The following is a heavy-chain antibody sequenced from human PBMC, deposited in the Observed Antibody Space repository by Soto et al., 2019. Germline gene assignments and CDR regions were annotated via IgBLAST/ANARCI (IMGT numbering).Heavy chain of an antibody. J-gene: IGHJ3*02. CDR3: AKVLPAAGIEGGGDAFDI. V-gene: IGHV3-30*18. CDR1: GFTFRSFG. D-gene: IGHD1-26*01. CDR2: ISYDGTNK. Sequence: PGGSLRLSCAASGFTFRSFGMHWIRQAPGKGLEWVALISYDGTNKYYADSVRGRFTVSRDNSKNTLYLEMNTRRVEDTAVYYCAKVLPAAGIEGGGDAFDIWGQGTMVTVSS.